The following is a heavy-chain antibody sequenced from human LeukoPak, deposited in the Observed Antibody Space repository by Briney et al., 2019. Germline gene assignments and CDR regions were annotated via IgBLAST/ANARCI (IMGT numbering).Heavy chain of an antibody. D-gene: IGHD3-22*01. V-gene: IGHV3-21*04. J-gene: IGHJ2*01. CDR1: GFSFSTYS. Sequence: GGSLRLSCAASGFSFSTYSMSWVRQAPGKGLEWVSSIRGSGADKYYADSVKGRFSISRDNSQDTLSLQMNSLRSEDTAVYCCASSGYYWDWYFDLWGRGTLVTVSS. CDR2: IRGSGADK. CDR3: ASSGYYWDWYFDL.